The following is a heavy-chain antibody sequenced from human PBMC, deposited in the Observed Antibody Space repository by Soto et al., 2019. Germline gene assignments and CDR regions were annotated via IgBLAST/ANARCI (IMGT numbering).Heavy chain of an antibody. J-gene: IGHJ6*02. Sequence: ASVKGSCKASGYTFTGYYMHWVRQAPGQGLEWMGWINPNSGGTNYAQKFQGRVTMTRDTSISTAYMELSRLRSDDTAVYYCARDRCSSTSCYYYYYYGMDVWGQGTTVTVSS. D-gene: IGHD2-2*01. CDR3: ARDRCSSTSCYYYYYYGMDV. CDR2: INPNSGGT. V-gene: IGHV1-2*02. CDR1: GYTFTGYY.